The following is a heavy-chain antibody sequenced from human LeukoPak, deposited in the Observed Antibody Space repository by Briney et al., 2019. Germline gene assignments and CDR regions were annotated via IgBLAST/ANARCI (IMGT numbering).Heavy chain of an antibody. J-gene: IGHJ4*02. CDR2: IKPDGSLI. D-gene: IGHD1-26*01. CDR1: GFTFSSYW. Sequence: GGSLRLSCTASGFTFSSYWMAWVRQAPGKGLEWVANIKPDGSLIYYVDSVKGRFTISRDNAKNSLYLQMNSLRAEDTAVYYCAKWELYSGFYYVDYWGQGTLATVSS. CDR3: AKWELYSGFYYVDY. V-gene: IGHV3-7*01.